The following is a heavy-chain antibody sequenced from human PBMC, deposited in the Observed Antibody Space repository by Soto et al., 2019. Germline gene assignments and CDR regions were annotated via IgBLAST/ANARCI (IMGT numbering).Heavy chain of an antibody. J-gene: IGHJ3*02. D-gene: IGHD3-22*01. CDR3: ARSLSSSYYYSHDAFDI. CDR1: GYTFTSYG. V-gene: IGHV1-18*01. CDR2: ISAYNGNT. Sequence: QVQLVQSGAEVKKPGASVKVSCKASGYTFTSYGISWVRQAPGQGLEWMGWISAYNGNTSYAQKLQGRVTMTTDTSTSTAYMELRSLRSDDTAVYYCARSLSSSYYYSHDAFDIWGQGTMVTVSS.